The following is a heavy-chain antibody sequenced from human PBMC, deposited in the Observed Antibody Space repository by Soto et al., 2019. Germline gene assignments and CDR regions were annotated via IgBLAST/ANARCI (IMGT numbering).Heavy chain of an antibody. V-gene: IGHV3-30-3*01. CDR1: GFTFSSYA. Sequence: QVQLVESGGGVVQPGRSLRLSCAASGFTFSSYAMHWVRQAPGKGLEWVAVISYDGSNKYYADSVKGRFTISRDNSKNTLYLQLNSPRAEATAMYYCARGLSTRPPGGMDVWCQGTTVTVSS. CDR2: ISYDGSNK. CDR3: ARGLSTRPPGGMDV. J-gene: IGHJ6*02.